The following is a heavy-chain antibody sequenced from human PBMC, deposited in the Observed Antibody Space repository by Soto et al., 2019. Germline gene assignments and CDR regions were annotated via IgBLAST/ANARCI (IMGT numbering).Heavy chain of an antibody. CDR3: AAEREILWFGEPQTLDYYGMDV. CDR1: GFTFTSSA. Sequence: SVKVSCKASGFTFTSSAMQWVRQARGQRLEWIGWIVVGSGNTNYAQKFQERVTITRDMSTSTAYMELSSLRSEDTAVYYCAAEREILWFGEPQTLDYYGMDVWGQGTTVTVSS. CDR2: IVVGSGNT. D-gene: IGHD3-10*01. V-gene: IGHV1-58*02. J-gene: IGHJ6*02.